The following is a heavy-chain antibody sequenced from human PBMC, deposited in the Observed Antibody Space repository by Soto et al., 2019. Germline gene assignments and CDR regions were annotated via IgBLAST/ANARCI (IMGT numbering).Heavy chain of an antibody. J-gene: IGHJ5*02. CDR2: ISGSGGST. CDR1: GFTLSSYA. D-gene: IGHD4-17*01. V-gene: IGHV3-23*01. Sequence: GGSLRLSCAASGFTLSSYAMSWVRQAPGKGLEWVSAISGSGGSTYYADSVKGRFTISRDNSKNTLYLQMNSLRAEDTAVYYCAKDPPIDYGGNSVDWFDPWGQGTLVTVSS. CDR3: AKDPPIDYGGNSVDWFDP.